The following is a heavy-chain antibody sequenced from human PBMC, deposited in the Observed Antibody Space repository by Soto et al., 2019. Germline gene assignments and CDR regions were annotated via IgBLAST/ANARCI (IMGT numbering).Heavy chain of an antibody. J-gene: IGHJ6*02. V-gene: IGHV1-18*04. D-gene: IGHD2-2*01. CDR2: ISAYNGNT. Sequence: ASVKVSCKASGYTFTSYGISWVRQPPGQGLEWMGWISAYNGNTNYAQKLQGRVTMTTDTSTSTAYMELRSLRSDDTAVCYCARDPPLIVVVPAAYYYYYGMDVWGQGTTVTAP. CDR1: GYTFTSYG. CDR3: ARDPPLIVVVPAAYYYYYGMDV.